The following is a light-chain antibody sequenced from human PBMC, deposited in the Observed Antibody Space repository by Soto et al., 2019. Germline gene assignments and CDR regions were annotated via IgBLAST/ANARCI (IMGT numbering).Light chain of an antibody. Sequence: EIVFTQSPGTLSLSAGERATVAVRASQSVSNNYLAWYQQKPGQAPRLLIYGASNRATGIPDRFSGSGSGTDFTLTISRLEPEDLAVYYCQQYGSLVTFGQGTKVDNK. J-gene: IGKJ1*01. CDR3: QQYGSLVT. CDR2: GAS. V-gene: IGKV3-20*01. CDR1: QSVSNNY.